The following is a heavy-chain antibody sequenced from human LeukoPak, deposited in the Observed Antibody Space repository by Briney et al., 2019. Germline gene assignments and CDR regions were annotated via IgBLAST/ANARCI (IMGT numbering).Heavy chain of an antibody. CDR1: GFTFANSV. CDR3: ARWPGVVLMVYATSGLDY. D-gene: IGHD2-8*01. CDR2: ISGSGDTT. Sequence: PGGSLRLSCAASGFTFANSVMTWVRQAPGKGLEWVSSISGSGDTTYHADSVKGRFTISRDNSKNTLYLQMNSLRAEDTAVYYCARWPGVVLMVYATSGLDYWGQGTLVTVSS. V-gene: IGHV3-23*01. J-gene: IGHJ4*02.